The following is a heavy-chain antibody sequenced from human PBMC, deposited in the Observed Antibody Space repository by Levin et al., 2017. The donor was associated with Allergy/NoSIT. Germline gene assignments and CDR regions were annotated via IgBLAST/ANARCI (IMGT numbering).Heavy chain of an antibody. V-gene: IGHV3-53*01. CDR3: ARGREMLRGYYYYGMDV. CDR2: IYSGGST. J-gene: IGHJ6*02. CDR1: GFTVSSNY. D-gene: IGHD5-24*01. Sequence: GESLKISCAASGFTVSSNYMSWVRQAPGKGLEWVSVIYSGGSTYYADSVKGRFTISRDNSKNTLYLQMNSLRAEDTAVYYCARGREMLRGYYYYGMDVWGQGTTVTVSS.